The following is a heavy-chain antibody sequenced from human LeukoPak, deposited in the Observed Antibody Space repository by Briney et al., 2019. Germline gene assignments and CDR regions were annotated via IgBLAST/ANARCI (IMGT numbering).Heavy chain of an antibody. J-gene: IGHJ4*02. Sequence: SETLSLTCAVSGGSISSGGYSWSWIRQPPGKGLEWIGYIYHSGSTYYNPSLKSRVTISVDRSKNQFSLKLSSVTAADTAVYYCARVPSYSSGDWYFDYWGQGTLVTVSS. D-gene: IGHD6-19*01. CDR1: GGSISSGGYS. CDR2: IYHSGST. V-gene: IGHV4-30-2*01. CDR3: ARVPSYSSGDWYFDY.